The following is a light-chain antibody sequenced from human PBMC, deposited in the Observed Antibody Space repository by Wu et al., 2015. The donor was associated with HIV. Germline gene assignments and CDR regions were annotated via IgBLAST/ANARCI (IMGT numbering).Light chain of an antibody. Sequence: EIVLTQSPATLSLSPGERVTLSCRASQSVSGTYLAWYLAETWPASQAPHLWCIPQGHWHPRQVQWQWVWDRTSLSPSSRLEPEDFAVYYCHQYGRSPPFTFGPGTKVDVK. J-gene: IGKJ3*01. CDR2: CI. CDR1: QSVSGTY. CDR3: HQYGRSPPFT. V-gene: IGKV3-20*01.